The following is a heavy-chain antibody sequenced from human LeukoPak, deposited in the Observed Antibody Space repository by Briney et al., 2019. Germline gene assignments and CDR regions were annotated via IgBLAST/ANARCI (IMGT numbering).Heavy chain of an antibody. Sequence: SQTLSLTCTVSGGSLSSGSYYWSWIRQPAGKGLEWIGRIYTSGSTNYNPSLKSRVTISVDTSKNQFSLKLSSVTAADTAVYYCARARGGGSYRGYYFDYWGQGTLVTVSS. J-gene: IGHJ4*02. CDR3: ARARGGGSYRGYYFDY. CDR1: GGSLSSGSYY. V-gene: IGHV4-61*02. D-gene: IGHD1-26*01. CDR2: IYTSGST.